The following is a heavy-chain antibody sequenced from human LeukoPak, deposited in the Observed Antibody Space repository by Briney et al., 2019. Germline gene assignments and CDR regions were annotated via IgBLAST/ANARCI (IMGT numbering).Heavy chain of an antibody. Sequence: GGSLRLSCAASGFTFSSYTMRWVRQAPGKGLEWVSAISGSGGSTYYADSVKGRFTISRDNSKNTLYLQMNSLRAEDTAVYYCAKQYSSSRRGFDYWGQGTLVTVSS. CDR1: GFTFSSYT. D-gene: IGHD6-6*01. V-gene: IGHV3-23*01. J-gene: IGHJ4*02. CDR2: ISGSGGST. CDR3: AKQYSSSRRGFDY.